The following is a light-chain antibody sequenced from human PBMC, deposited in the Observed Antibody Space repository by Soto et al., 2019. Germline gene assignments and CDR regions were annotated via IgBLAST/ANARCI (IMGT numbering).Light chain of an antibody. CDR3: SSYAGSNPLV. Sequence: SLLTQPPPPLRSPWQSVTLSRPRNSKDVGGYNYVPWYQQHPGKAPKLMIYEVSKRPSGVPDRFSGPKSGNTASLTVSGLQAEDEADYYCSSYAGSNPLVFGTGTKVTVL. CDR2: EVS. CDR1: SKDVGGYNY. V-gene: IGLV2-8*01. J-gene: IGLJ1*01.